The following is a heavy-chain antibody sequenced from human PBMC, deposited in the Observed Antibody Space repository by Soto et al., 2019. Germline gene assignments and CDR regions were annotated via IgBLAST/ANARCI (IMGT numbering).Heavy chain of an antibody. D-gene: IGHD3-22*01. J-gene: IGHJ4*02. CDR1: GFSFSGYW. CDR3: ARWPNYYDRSTYYRQEYFDY. CDR2: IKQDGSEK. Sequence: SGGSLRLSCAASGFSFSGYWMSWVRQAPGKGLEWVANIKQDGSEKYYADSVKGRFTISRDNAKNSLFLQMNSLRAEDTAVYYCARWPNYYDRSTYYRQEYFDYWGQGTLVTVSS. V-gene: IGHV3-7*01.